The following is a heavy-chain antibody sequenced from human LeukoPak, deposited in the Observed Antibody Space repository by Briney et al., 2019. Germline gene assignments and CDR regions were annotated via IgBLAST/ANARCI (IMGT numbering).Heavy chain of an antibody. CDR2: IYGGGDT. J-gene: IGHJ6*02. V-gene: IGHV3-53*01. CDR1: GFTVPDNY. Sequence: GGSLRLSCAASGFTVPDNYMNWVRQSSGKGLEWVSVIYGGGDTNYADSVKGRFIISRDTSKNTVYLQMNSLGAEDTAVYYCVREAVMPVAPSTIGTSGRPLYEYYGLDVGGQGTTVIVSS. CDR3: VREAVMPVAPSTIGTSGRPLYEYYGLDV. D-gene: IGHD6-13*01.